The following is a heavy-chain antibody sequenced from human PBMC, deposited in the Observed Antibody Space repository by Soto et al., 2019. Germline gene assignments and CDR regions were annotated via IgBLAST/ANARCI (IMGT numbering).Heavy chain of an antibody. Sequence: GGSLRLSCAASGFTFSSYAMHWVRQAPGKGLEWVAVISYDGSNKYYADSVKGRFTISRDNSKNTLYLQMNSLRAEDTAVYYCARDLRYFDWLLGPSDYWGQGTLVTVSS. J-gene: IGHJ4*02. CDR2: ISYDGSNK. CDR3: ARDLRYFDWLLGPSDY. V-gene: IGHV3-30-3*01. D-gene: IGHD3-9*01. CDR1: GFTFSSYA.